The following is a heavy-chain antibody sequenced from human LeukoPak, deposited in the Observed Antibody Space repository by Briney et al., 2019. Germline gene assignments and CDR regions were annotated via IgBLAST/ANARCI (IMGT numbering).Heavy chain of an antibody. CDR1: GFTFSDTW. Sequence: GGTLRLSCAASGFTFSDTWMHWVRQAPGEGLVWVSRIRSDGSDTRYAESVKGRFTISRDNAKNTLYLQMNSLRAEDTAVYYCARDWFHAIDYWGQGTLVTVSS. CDR2: IRSDGSDT. D-gene: IGHD2/OR15-2a*01. CDR3: ARDWFHAIDY. V-gene: IGHV3-74*01. J-gene: IGHJ4*02.